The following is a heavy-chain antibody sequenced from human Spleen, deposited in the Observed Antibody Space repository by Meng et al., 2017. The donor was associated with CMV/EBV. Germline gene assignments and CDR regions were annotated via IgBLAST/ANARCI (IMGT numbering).Heavy chain of an antibody. J-gene: IGHJ5*02. CDR2: VYNTGNT. Sequence: VSGGSVSSGSCHWNWIRQPPGKGLEWIGYVYNTGNTNYNPSLKSRVTISVDTSKNQFSLKLSSVTTADTAVYYCARGTITIFGVVDPWGQGTLVTVSS. V-gene: IGHV4-61*01. D-gene: IGHD3-3*01. CDR1: GGSVSSGSCH. CDR3: ARGTITIFGVVDP.